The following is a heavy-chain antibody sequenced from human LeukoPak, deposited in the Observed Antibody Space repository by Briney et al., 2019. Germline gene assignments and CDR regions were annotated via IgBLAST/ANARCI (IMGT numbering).Heavy chain of an antibody. CDR2: IRYDGSNK. J-gene: IGHJ4*02. V-gene: IGHV3-30*02. CDR3: AKDVWERRVPYSGDY. D-gene: IGHD1-1*01. Sequence: GGSLRLSCAASGFTFSSYGMHWARQAPGKGLEWVAFIRYDGSNKYYADSVKGRFTISRDNSKNTLYLQMNSLRAEDTAVYYCAKDVWERRVPYSGDYWGQGTLVTVSS. CDR1: GFTFSSYG.